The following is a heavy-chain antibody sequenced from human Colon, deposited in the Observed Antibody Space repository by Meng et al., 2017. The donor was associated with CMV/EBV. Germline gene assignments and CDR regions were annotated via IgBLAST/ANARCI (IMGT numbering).Heavy chain of an antibody. CDR3: ARETTSGPAGRSFDS. J-gene: IGHJ4*02. Sequence: ASGFTFSALWMHWVRRAPGEGLVWVSRISGDANITNFADSVKGRFTISRDNTKNTLFRQMNSLRAEDTAVYFCARETTSGPAGRSFDSWGQGTLVTSPQ. CDR2: ISGDANIT. D-gene: IGHD1-1*01. CDR1: GFTFSALW. V-gene: IGHV3-74*01.